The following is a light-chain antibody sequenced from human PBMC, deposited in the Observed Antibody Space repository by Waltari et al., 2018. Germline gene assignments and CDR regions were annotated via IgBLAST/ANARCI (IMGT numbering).Light chain of an antibody. CDR3: QQYYSTPWT. V-gene: IGKV4-1*01. Sequence: DIVMTQSPDYLAVSLGERATIHCKSSQSVLYSSNNKNYLAWYQQKPGQPPKLLIYWASTRESGVPDRFSGSGSGTEFTLTIASLQAEDVAVYYCQQYYSTPWTFGQGTKVEIK. CDR2: WAS. CDR1: QSVLYSSNNKNY. J-gene: IGKJ1*01.